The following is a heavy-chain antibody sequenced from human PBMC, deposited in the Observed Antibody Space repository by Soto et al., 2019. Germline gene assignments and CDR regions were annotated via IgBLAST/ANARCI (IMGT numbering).Heavy chain of an antibody. CDR1: GFTFSSYA. CDR3: AKAGDDILTGYPVYYYYMDV. CDR2: ISGSGGST. Sequence: GGSLRLSCAASGFTFSSYAMSWVRQAPGKGLEWVSAISGSGGSTYYADSVKGRFTISRDNSKNTLYLQMNSLRAEDTAVYYCAKAGDDILTGYPVYYYYMDVWGKGTTVTVSS. J-gene: IGHJ6*03. D-gene: IGHD3-9*01. V-gene: IGHV3-23*01.